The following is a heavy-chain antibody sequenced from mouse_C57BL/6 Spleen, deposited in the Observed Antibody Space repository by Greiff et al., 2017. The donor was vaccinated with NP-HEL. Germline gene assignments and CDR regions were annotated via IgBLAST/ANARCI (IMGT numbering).Heavy chain of an antibody. CDR2: IDPETGGT. V-gene: IGHV1-15*01. Sequence: VQLHQSGAELVRPGASVTLSCKASGYTFTDYEMHWVKQTPVHGLEWIGAIDPETGGTAYNQKFKGKAILTADKSSSTAYMELRSLTSEDSAVYYCTTSQRYAMDYWGQGTSVTVSS. J-gene: IGHJ4*01. CDR1: GYTFTDYE. CDR3: TTSQRYAMDY.